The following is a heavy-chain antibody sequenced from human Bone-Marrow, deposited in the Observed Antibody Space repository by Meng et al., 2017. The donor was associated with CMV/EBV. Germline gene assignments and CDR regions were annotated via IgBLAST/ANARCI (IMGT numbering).Heavy chain of an antibody. CDR2: IYSGGST. CDR3: ASSSSIADFDY. Sequence: GESLKISCAASGFTVSSNYMSWVRQAPGKGLEWVSVIYSGGSTYYADSVKGRFTISRDNSKNTLYLQMNSLRAEDTAVYYGASSSSIADFDYWGQGTLVTVSS. J-gene: IGHJ4*02. CDR1: GFTVSSNY. D-gene: IGHD6-6*01. V-gene: IGHV3-53*01.